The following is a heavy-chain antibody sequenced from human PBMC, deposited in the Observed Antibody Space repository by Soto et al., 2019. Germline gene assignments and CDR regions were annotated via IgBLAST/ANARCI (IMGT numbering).Heavy chain of an antibody. CDR3: ARLLRGGMDV. CDR2: IYYSGST. V-gene: IGHV4-31*03. Sequence: PSETLSLTCTVSGGSISSGGYYWSWIRQHPGKGLEWIGYIYYSGSTYYNPSLKSRVTVSVDTSKNQFSLKLSSVTAADTAVYYCARLLRGGMDVWGQGTTVTVSS. D-gene: IGHD3-22*01. CDR1: GGSISSGGYY. J-gene: IGHJ6*02.